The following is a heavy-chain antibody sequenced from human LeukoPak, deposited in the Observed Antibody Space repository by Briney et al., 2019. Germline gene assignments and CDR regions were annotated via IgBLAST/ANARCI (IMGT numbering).Heavy chain of an antibody. J-gene: IGHJ4*02. D-gene: IGHD3-10*01. CDR3: ARDHYYGSGSYYRRLDY. CDR2: FDPEDGET. CDR1: GYTLTELS. Sequence: ASVKVSCKVSGYTLTELSMHWVRQAPGKGLEWMGGFDPEDGETIYAQKFQGRVTMTEDTSTDTAYMELSSLRSDDTAVYYCARDHYYGSGSYYRRLDYWGQGTLVTVSS. V-gene: IGHV1-24*01.